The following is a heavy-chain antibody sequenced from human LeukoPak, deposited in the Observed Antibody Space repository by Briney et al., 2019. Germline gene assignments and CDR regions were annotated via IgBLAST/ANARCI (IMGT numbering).Heavy chain of an antibody. J-gene: IGHJ4*02. CDR3: AKGRIFGVVIYPFDY. Sequence: PGGSLRLSCAASGFTFSSYAMSWVRQAPGKGLEWVSAISGSGGSTYYADSVKGRFTISRDNAKNSLYLQMNSLRAEDTAVYYCAKGRIFGVVIYPFDYWGQGTLVTVSS. D-gene: IGHD3-3*01. CDR2: ISGSGGST. CDR1: GFTFSSYA. V-gene: IGHV3-23*01.